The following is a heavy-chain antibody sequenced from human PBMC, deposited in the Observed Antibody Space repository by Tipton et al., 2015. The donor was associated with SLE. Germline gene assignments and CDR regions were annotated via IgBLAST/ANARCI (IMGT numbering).Heavy chain of an antibody. V-gene: IGHV4-4*02. J-gene: IGHJ4*02. Sequence: TLSFTCAVSGGSISSNNWWSWVRQPPGKGLEWIGQIHHSAGTNYNPSLKSRVTISIDKSKNQLSLNLRSVTAADTAVYYCARVRRGGAMGIFDYWGQGALVTVSS. CDR1: GGSISSNNW. CDR3: ARVRRGGAMGIFDY. D-gene: IGHD3-16*01. CDR2: IHHSAGT.